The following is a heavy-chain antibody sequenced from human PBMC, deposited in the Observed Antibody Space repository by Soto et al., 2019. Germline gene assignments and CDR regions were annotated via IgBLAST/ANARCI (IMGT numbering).Heavy chain of an antibody. CDR1: GFTFSSYA. CDR3: ARDALDSSSWFFFDY. V-gene: IGHV3-23*01. CDR2: ISGSGGST. D-gene: IGHD6-13*01. J-gene: IGHJ4*02. Sequence: PGGSLRLSCAASGFTFSSYAMSWVRQAPGKGLEWVSAISGSGGSTYYADSVKGRFTISRDNAKNSLYLQMNSLRAEDTAVYYCARDALDSSSWFFFDYWGQGTLVTVSS.